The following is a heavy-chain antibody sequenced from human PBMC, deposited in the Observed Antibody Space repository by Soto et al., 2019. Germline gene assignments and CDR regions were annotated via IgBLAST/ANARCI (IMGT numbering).Heavy chain of an antibody. CDR1: GFTFSSYS. Sequence: PGGSLRLSCAASGFTFSSYSMSWVRQAPGKGLEWVSAITGSGGSTYYADSVKGRFTISRDNSKNTLYLQMNSLRAEDTAVYYCATLTMVRGVSLGYWGPGTLVTVSS. CDR2: ITGSGGST. CDR3: ATLTMVRGVSLGY. D-gene: IGHD3-10*01. V-gene: IGHV3-23*01. J-gene: IGHJ4*02.